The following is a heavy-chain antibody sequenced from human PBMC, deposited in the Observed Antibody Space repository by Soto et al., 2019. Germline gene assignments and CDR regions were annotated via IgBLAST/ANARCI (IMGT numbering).Heavy chain of an antibody. J-gene: IGHJ4*02. CDR1: GGSISSYY. V-gene: IGHV4-59*01. CDR3: ARSRPRMSTDYYFDY. CDR2: IYYSGST. D-gene: IGHD4-4*01. Sequence: QVQLQESGPGLVKPSETLSLTCTVSGGSISSYYWSWIRQPPGKGLEWIGYIYYSGSTNYDPSLKSRVTISVDTSKNQFSLKLSSVTAADTAVYYCARSRPRMSTDYYFDYWGQGTLVTVSS.